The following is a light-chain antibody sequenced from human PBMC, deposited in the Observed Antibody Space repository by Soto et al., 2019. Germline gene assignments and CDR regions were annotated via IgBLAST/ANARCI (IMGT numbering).Light chain of an antibody. CDR2: DTS. J-gene: IGKJ4*01. V-gene: IGKV3-15*01. CDR1: QGIGDT. Sequence: EVVMTQSPATLAVSPGXGATLSCRASQGIGDTLAWYQHKPGQTPRLLIYDTSTRATGVPARFSGSRSGTEFTLTINSLQSEDFAVYYCQRYHNWPLTFGRGTKVDIK. CDR3: QRYHNWPLT.